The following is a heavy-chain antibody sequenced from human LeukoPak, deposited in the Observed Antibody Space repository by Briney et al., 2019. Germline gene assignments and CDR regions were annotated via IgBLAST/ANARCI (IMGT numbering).Heavy chain of an antibody. V-gene: IGHV3-23*01. CDR2: ISGSGGST. CDR1: GFTFSSYG. J-gene: IGHJ4*02. Sequence: GGSLRLSCAASGFTFSSYGMSWVRQAPGKGLEWVSAISGSGGSTYYADSVKGRFTISRDNSKNTLYLQMNSLRAEDTAVYYCATGKGPIAVAGTFDYWGQGTLVTVSS. CDR3: ATGKGPIAVAGTFDY. D-gene: IGHD6-19*01.